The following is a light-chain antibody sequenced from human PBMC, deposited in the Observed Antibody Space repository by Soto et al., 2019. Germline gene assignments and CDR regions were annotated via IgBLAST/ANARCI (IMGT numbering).Light chain of an antibody. CDR2: GNS. Sequence: QSVLTQPPSVSGAPGQRVTISCTGSSSNIGAGYDVHWYQQLPGTAPKLLIYGNSNRPSGVPDRFSGSKSGTSASLAITGLQAEDEADYYCQSYDSSLSAFFGTGTKVT. V-gene: IGLV1-40*01. CDR1: SSNIGAGYD. CDR3: QSYDSSLSAF. J-gene: IGLJ1*01.